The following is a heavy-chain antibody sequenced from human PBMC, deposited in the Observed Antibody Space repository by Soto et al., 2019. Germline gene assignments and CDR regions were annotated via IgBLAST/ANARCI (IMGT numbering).Heavy chain of an antibody. CDR1: GFTFRSYG. CDR2: ISYDGSNK. Sequence: GGSLRLSCAASGFTFRSYGIHWVLQAPCKGLEWVAVISYDGSNKYYADSVKGRFTISRDNSRDTLFLQMNSLTADDKAVYYCAKATKKGGWFNHFDSWGQGALVPVSS. D-gene: IGHD6-19*01. J-gene: IGHJ4*02. CDR3: AKATKKGGWFNHFDS. V-gene: IGHV3-30*18.